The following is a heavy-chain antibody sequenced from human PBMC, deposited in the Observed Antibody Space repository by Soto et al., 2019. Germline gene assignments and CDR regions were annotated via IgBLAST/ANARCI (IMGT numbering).Heavy chain of an antibody. CDR1: GYTFTSYA. V-gene: IGHV1-3*01. CDR2: INPGNGDT. CDR3: ARDSSSPLDY. D-gene: IGHD2-2*01. J-gene: IGHJ4*02. Sequence: QVQLVQSVAEVKKPGASVKVSCKASGYTFTSYAMFWVRQAPGQRLEWMGWINPGNGDTKYSQKFQGRVTVTGDTSASTVSMDLSSLKYEDTAVYYCARDSSSPLDYWGQGTLVTVSS.